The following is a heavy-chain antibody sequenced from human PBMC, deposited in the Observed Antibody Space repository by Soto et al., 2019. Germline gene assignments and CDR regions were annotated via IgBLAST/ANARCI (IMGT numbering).Heavy chain of an antibody. CDR3: AQLELDY. CDR1: GFTFSSYG. J-gene: IGHJ4*02. D-gene: IGHD1-1*01. CDR2: ISYDGSNK. Sequence: QVQLVESGGGVVQPGRSLRLSCAASGFTFSSYGMHWVRQAPGKGLEWVAVISYDGSNKYYADSVKGRFTISRDNSKNTLYLQMHSLRAEDTAVYYCAQLELDYWGQGTLVTVSS. V-gene: IGHV3-30*18.